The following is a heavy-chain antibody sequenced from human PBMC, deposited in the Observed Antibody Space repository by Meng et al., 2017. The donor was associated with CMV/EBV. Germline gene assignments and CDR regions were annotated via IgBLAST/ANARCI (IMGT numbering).Heavy chain of an antibody. Sequence: GESLKISCAASGFTFSSYAMSWVRQAPGKGLEWVSAISGSGGSTYYADSVKGRSTISRDNSKNTLYLQMNSLRAEDTAVYYCAKNLAFTVDTDAFDIWGQGTMVTVSS. J-gene: IGHJ3*02. CDR2: ISGSGGST. V-gene: IGHV3-23*01. CDR3: AKNLAFTVDTDAFDI. D-gene: IGHD6-19*01. CDR1: GFTFSSYA.